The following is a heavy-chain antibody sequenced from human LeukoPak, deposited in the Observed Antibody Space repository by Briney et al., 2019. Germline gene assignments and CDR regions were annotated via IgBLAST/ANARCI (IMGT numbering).Heavy chain of an antibody. CDR3: ARSWIEDYYYGMDV. V-gene: IGHV1-3*01. J-gene: IGHJ6*04. CDR2: INADNGNT. Sequence: GASVTVSCTASGYTFTSYAIHWVRQAPGQRLEWMGWINADNGNTKYSQNFQGRVTITRDTSATTAYMELSSLRSEDTAVYYCARSWIEDYYYGMDVWGKGTSVTVSS. D-gene: IGHD2-2*03. CDR1: GYTFTSYA.